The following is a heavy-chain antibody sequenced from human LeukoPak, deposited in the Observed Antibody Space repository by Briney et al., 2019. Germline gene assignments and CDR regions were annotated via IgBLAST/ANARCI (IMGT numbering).Heavy chain of an antibody. D-gene: IGHD4-23*01. CDR2: ISGSGGST. CDR3: AKDLGSVVTPPSLDY. V-gene: IGHV3-23*01. Sequence: GGSLRLSCVASGFTFSSYAMTWVRQAPGKGLEWVAVISGSGGSTYYADSVKGRFTISRDNSKNTLYLQMNSLRAEDTAVYYCAKDLGSVVTPPSLDYWGQGTLVTVSS. CDR1: GFTFSSYA. J-gene: IGHJ4*02.